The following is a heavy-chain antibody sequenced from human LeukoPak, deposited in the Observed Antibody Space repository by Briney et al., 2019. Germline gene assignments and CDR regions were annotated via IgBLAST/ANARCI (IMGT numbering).Heavy chain of an antibody. V-gene: IGHV3-30*02. CDR2: IRYDGSNK. CDR3: ARRWSFDH. D-gene: IGHD6-13*01. Sequence: GGSLRLSCAASGFTFSSYGIHWVRQAPGKGLEWVAFIRYDGSNKYYTDSVKGRFTISRDNSKNTLYLQMNSLRAEDTAVYYCARRWSFDHWGQGTLVTVSS. J-gene: IGHJ4*02. CDR1: GFTFSSYG.